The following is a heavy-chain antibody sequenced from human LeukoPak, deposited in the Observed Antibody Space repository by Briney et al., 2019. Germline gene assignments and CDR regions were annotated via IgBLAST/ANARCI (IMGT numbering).Heavy chain of an antibody. CDR2: IYYSGST. V-gene: IGHV4-59*01. J-gene: IGHJ4*02. Sequence: SETLSLTCTVSGGSISSYYWSWIRQPPGKGLEWIGYIYYSGSTNYNPSLKSRVTISVDTSKNQFSLKLSSVTAADTAVYYCARVMGGDWGPWGYYFDYWGQGTLVTVSS. D-gene: IGHD2-21*02. CDR3: ARVMGGDWGPWGYYFDY. CDR1: GGSISSYY.